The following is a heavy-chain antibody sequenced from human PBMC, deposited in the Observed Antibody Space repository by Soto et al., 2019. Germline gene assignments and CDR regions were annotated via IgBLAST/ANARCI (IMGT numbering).Heavy chain of an antibody. D-gene: IGHD2-21*02. Sequence: GGSPNIHCQCSGYIFVSYWIAWVRQMPGKGLEWMGSIYPGDSDTKNSPSFQGQVTMSVEKSITTVYLQWSSLKASDTAMYYCARTDGYEFDYWGQGNLVTVSS. CDR3: ARTDGYEFDY. CDR2: IYPGDSDT. V-gene: IGHV5-51*01. CDR1: GYIFVSYW. J-gene: IGHJ4*02.